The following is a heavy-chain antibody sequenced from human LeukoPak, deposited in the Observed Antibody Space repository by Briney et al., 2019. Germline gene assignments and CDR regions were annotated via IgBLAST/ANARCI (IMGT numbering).Heavy chain of an antibody. Sequence: GGSLRLSCAASGFTFSSYAMSWVRQAPGKGLEWVSAISGSGGSTYYADSVKGRSTISRDNSKNTLYLQMNSLRAEDTAVYYCAKDPNYYGSGSYPPGYWGQGTLVTVSS. CDR3: AKDPNYYGSGSYPPGY. D-gene: IGHD3-10*01. V-gene: IGHV3-23*01. CDR2: ISGSGGST. CDR1: GFTFSSYA. J-gene: IGHJ4*02.